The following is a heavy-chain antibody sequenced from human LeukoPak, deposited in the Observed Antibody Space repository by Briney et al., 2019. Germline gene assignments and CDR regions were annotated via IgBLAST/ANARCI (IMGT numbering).Heavy chain of an antibody. D-gene: IGHD1/OR15-1a*01. V-gene: IGHV3-30*18. CDR2: ISYDGSNK. Sequence: PGGSLRLSCAASGFTFSSYGMHWVRQAPGKGLEWVAVISYDGSNKYYADSVKGRFTISRGNSKNTLYLQMNSLRAEDTAVYYCAKGEYNWNRHLDYWGQGTLVTVSS. CDR1: GFTFSSYG. J-gene: IGHJ4*02. CDR3: AKGEYNWNRHLDY.